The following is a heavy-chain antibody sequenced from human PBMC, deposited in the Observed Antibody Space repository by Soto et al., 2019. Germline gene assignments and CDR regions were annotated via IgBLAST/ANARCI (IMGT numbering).Heavy chain of an antibody. V-gene: IGHV3-23*01. CDR3: AKAAAAGNYYYYYGMDV. Sequence: PGGSLRLSCAASGFTFSSYAMSWVRQAPGKGLEWVSAISGSGGSTYYADSVKGRFTISRDNSKNTLYLQMNSLRAEDTAVYYCAKAAAAGNYYYYYGMDVWGQGTTVTVSS. CDR1: GFTFSSYA. CDR2: ISGSGGST. J-gene: IGHJ6*02. D-gene: IGHD6-13*01.